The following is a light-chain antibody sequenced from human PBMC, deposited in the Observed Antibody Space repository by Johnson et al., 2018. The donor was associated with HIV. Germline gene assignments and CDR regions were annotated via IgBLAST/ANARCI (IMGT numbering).Light chain of an antibody. CDR3: GTWDSSLGAWV. CDR2: ENN. CDR1: GSNIGNNY. V-gene: IGLV1-51*02. J-gene: IGLJ1*01. Sequence: QSVLTQPPSVSAAPGQKVTISCSGSGSNIGNNYVSWYQQLPGSAPKLLIYENNKRPSGIPDRFSGSKSGTSATLDITGLQTGDEADYYCGTWDSSLGAWVFGTGTKVTVL.